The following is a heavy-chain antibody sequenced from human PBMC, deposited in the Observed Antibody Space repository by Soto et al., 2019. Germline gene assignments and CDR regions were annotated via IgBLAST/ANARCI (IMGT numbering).Heavy chain of an antibody. CDR3: ARDAYYGSGIDP. D-gene: IGHD3-10*01. Sequence: QVQLQESGPGLVKPSQTLSLTCTVSGGSISSGGHYWSWIRQHPGKGLEWIGYIYYSGSTYYNPSLKSRVTISVVTSKNQYSLKLSSVTAADTAVYYCARDAYYGSGIDPWGQGTLVTVSA. J-gene: IGHJ5*02. CDR2: IYYSGST. V-gene: IGHV4-31*03. CDR1: GGSISSGGHY.